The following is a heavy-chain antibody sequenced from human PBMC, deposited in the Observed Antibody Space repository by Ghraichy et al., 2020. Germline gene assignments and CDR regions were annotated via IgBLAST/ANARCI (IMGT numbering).Heavy chain of an antibody. D-gene: IGHD4-23*01. CDR2: ISAYNGDT. CDR1: AYTFTSYG. V-gene: IGHV1-18*04. Sequence: ASVKVSCQASAYTFTSYGINWVRQAPGQGLEWMGWISAYNGDTKYAQEFQGRVTLTTDTSTSTAYMDLRRLRLDDTAVYYCARGSRGGPIPAISWFDPWGQGTLVTVSS. CDR3: ARGSRGGPIPAISWFDP. J-gene: IGHJ5*02.